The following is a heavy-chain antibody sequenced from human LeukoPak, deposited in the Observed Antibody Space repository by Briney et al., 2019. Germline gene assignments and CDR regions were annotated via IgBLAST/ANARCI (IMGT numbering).Heavy chain of an antibody. J-gene: IGHJ4*02. Sequence: GGSLRLSCVASGLPIADFAMPWVRQAPGKGLEWVSLISGDGVSTFYADSVKGRFSISRDNSKNSLYLEMNSLRTEDAAMYYCAKESGKFDYWGQGTLVAVSS. CDR2: ISGDGVST. CDR3: AKESGKFDY. V-gene: IGHV3-43*02. CDR1: GLPIADFA.